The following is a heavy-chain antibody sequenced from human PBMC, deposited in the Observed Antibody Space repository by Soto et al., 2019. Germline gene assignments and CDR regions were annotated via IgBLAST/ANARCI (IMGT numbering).Heavy chain of an antibody. CDR1: GYTFTNYG. D-gene: IGHD3-10*01. CDR3: ARGVGSGTYYNQYNWFDP. Sequence: QVQLVQSGAEVKKPGASVKVSCKASGYTFTNYGISWVRQAPGQGLEWMGWINTYNGNTNHAQKLQGRVTMTTDTDTSTASMGLRSLRSDDTAGYYCARGVGSGTYYNQYNWFDPWGQGTLVTVSS. J-gene: IGHJ5*02. V-gene: IGHV1-18*01. CDR2: INTYNGNT.